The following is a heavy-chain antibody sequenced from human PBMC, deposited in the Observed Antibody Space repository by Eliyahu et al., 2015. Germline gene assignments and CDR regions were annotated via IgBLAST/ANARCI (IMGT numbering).Heavy chain of an antibody. CDR3: ARGSPLTNCGYDCYFDY. Sequence: EVQLVESGGGLVQPGGSLRLSCTASGFXFSXYWMHWVRQAPGKGLVWVARINNDGSSTSYADSVKGRFTISRDNAKNTLYLQMNSLRAEDTAVYYCARGSPLTNCGYDCYFDYWGQGTLVTVSS. J-gene: IGHJ4*02. D-gene: IGHD2-21*02. V-gene: IGHV3-74*01. CDR2: INNDGSST. CDR1: GFXFSXYW.